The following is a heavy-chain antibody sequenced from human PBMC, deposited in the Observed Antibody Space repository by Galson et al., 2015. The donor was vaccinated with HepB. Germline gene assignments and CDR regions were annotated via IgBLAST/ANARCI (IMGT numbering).Heavy chain of an antibody. Sequence: SLRLSCAASGFTFSSYAMSWVRQAPGKGLECVSAISSSIGSTYYADSVKGRFTISRDNSKNTLYLQMNSLRAEDTAVYYCAKVNSGRNFDYWGQGTLVTVSS. J-gene: IGHJ4*02. V-gene: IGHV3-23*01. CDR1: GFTFSSYA. CDR2: ISSSIGST. CDR3: AKVNSGRNFDY. D-gene: IGHD6-19*01.